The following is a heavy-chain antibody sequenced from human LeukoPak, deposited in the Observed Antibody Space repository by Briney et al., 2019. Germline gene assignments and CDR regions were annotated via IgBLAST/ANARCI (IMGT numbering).Heavy chain of an antibody. CDR3: AREIGYSYVYYFDY. Sequence: SETPSLTCTVSGGSISSSSYYWGWIRQPPGKGLEWIGSIYYSGSTYYNPSLKSRVTISVDTSKNQFSLKLSSVTAADTAVYYCAREIGYSYVYYFDYGGQGTLVTVSS. V-gene: IGHV4-39*07. D-gene: IGHD5-18*01. J-gene: IGHJ4*02. CDR1: GGSISSSSYY. CDR2: IYYSGST.